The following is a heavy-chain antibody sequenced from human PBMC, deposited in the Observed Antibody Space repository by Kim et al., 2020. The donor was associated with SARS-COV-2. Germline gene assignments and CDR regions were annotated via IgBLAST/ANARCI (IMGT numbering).Heavy chain of an antibody. J-gene: IGHJ4*02. CDR3: TTDPRPTKSGSYYGDIFDY. D-gene: IGHD1-26*01. V-gene: IGHV3-15*01. Sequence: GRFTISRDDSKNTLYLQMNSLKTEDTAVYYCTTDPRPTKSGSYYGDIFDYWGQGTLVTVSS.